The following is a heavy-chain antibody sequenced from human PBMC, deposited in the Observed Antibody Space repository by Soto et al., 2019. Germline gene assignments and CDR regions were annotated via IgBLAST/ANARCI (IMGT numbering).Heavy chain of an antibody. V-gene: IGHV3-7*01. D-gene: IGHD4-17*01. Sequence: GGSLRLSCAASGFTFSSYWMSWVRQAPGKGLEWVANVKQDGSEKYYVDSVKGRFTISRDNAKNSLYLQMNNLRAEDTAVYYCARDSSHGDWDAFDIWGQGTMVTVSS. CDR3: ARDSSHGDWDAFDI. J-gene: IGHJ3*02. CDR1: GFTFSSYW. CDR2: VKQDGSEK.